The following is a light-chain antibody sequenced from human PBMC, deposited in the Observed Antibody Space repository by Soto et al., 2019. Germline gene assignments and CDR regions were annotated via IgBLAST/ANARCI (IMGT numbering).Light chain of an antibody. CDR2: LNSDGRH. V-gene: IGLV4-69*01. Sequence: PVLTQSPSASASLGASVKLTCTLSSGHRTYAIAWHQQQPEKGPRYLMNLNSDGRHTKGDGIPDRFSGSSSGTERYLTISSLQSEDEADYYCQTWGTGLLVFCGGIKLTVL. CDR1: SGHRTYA. CDR3: QTWGTGLLV. J-gene: IGLJ2*01.